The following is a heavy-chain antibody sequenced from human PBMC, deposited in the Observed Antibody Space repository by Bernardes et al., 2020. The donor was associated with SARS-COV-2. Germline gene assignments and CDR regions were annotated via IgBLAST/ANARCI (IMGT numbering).Heavy chain of an antibody. CDR3: ARGFDY. CDR2: LYYPRST. J-gene: IGHJ4*02. CDR1: GRSISAYY. V-gene: IGHV4-59*01. Sequence: SAVLSPSRPVPGRSISAYYVRWFRPPSGKGLEWIGYLYYPRSTNHNPSLQSRVTISVDTSKNQFALKLSPVTAADTAVYYCARGFDYWGQGSLVTVSS.